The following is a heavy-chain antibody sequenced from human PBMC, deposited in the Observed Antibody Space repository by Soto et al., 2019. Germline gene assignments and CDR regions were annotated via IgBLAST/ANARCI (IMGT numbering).Heavy chain of an antibody. J-gene: IGHJ5*02. CDR2: IYYSGST. Sequence: QVQLQESGPGLVKPSQTLSLTCTVSGGSISSGGYYWSWIRQHPGKGLEWIGYIYYSGSTYYNPSLKSRVTISVDTSKNQFSLKLSSVTAADTAVYYCARVHVLRYFDWADQVNNWFDPWGQGTLVTVSS. D-gene: IGHD3-9*01. CDR1: GGSISSGGYY. CDR3: ARVHVLRYFDWADQVNNWFDP. V-gene: IGHV4-31*03.